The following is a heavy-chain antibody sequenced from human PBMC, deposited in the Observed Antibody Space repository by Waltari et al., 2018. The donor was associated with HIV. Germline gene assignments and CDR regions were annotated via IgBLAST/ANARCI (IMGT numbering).Heavy chain of an antibody. CDR1: GYTFNSYD. CDR3: ARSTVSHVVVDP. J-gene: IGHJ5*02. CDR2: MNPNSGNT. D-gene: IGHD4-17*01. V-gene: IGHV1-8*01. Sequence: QVELVQSGAEVKKPGASVKVSCKASGYTFNSYDINWVRQATGQGLEWMGWMNPNSGNTGYAQKFQGRVTMTRNTSISTAYMELSSLRSEDTAVYYCARSTVSHVVVDPWGQGTLVTVSS.